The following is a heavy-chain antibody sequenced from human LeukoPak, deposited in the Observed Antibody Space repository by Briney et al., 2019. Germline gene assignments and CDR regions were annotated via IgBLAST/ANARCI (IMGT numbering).Heavy chain of an antibody. CDR3: ARGCTNGVCYFYYGMDV. CDR2: TYYRSKWYN. CDR1: GDSVSSNSAA. D-gene: IGHD2-8*01. Sequence: SQTLSLTCAISGDSVSSNSAAWNWIRQSPSRGLEWLGRTYYRSKWYNDYAVSVKSRITINPDTSKNQFSLQLNSVTPEDTAVYYCARGCTNGVCYFYYGMDVWGQGTTVTVSS. J-gene: IGHJ6*02. V-gene: IGHV6-1*01.